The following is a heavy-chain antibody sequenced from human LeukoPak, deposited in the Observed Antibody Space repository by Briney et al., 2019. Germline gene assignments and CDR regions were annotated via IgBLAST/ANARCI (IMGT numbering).Heavy chain of an antibody. V-gene: IGHV1-2*06. CDR3: ARDLSSTSNWELDF. D-gene: IGHD1-1*01. Sequence: GASVKVSCKASGYIFTDYFLHWVRQAPGQGPEWMGRINCNSGGTMYAQNLQDRVTMTRVTSISTAYMELSSLTSDDTAVYYCARDLSSTSNWELDFWGRGTLVTVSS. CDR1: GYIFTDYF. J-gene: IGHJ4*02. CDR2: INCNSGGT.